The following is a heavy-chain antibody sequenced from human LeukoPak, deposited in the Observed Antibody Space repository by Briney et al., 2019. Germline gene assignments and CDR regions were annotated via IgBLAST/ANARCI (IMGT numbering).Heavy chain of an antibody. CDR1: GGSISSYY. Sequence: SETLSLTCTVSGGSISSYYWSWIRQPPGKGLEWIGYIYYSGSTNYNPSLKSRVTISVDTSKNQFSLKLSSVTAADTAVCYCARGAGGSYGMDVWGQGTTVTVSS. CDR3: ARGAGGSYGMDV. CDR2: IYYSGST. D-gene: IGHD2-8*02. J-gene: IGHJ6*02. V-gene: IGHV4-59*08.